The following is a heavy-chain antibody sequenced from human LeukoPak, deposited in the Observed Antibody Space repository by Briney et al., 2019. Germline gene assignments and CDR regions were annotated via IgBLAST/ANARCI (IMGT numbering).Heavy chain of an antibody. V-gene: IGHV4-39*07. D-gene: IGHD2-2*01. J-gene: IGHJ4*02. Sequence: TSETLSLTCTVSGGSISSSSYYWGWIRQPPGKGLEWIGSIYYSGSTYYNPSLKSRVTISVDTSKNQFSLKLSSVTAADTAVYYCARDLGYCSSTSCPMGYWGQGTLVTVSS. CDR1: GGSISSSSYY. CDR3: ARDLGYCSSTSCPMGY. CDR2: IYYSGST.